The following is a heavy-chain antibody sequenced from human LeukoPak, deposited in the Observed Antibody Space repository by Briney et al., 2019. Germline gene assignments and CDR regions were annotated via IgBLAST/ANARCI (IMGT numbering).Heavy chain of an antibody. CDR1: GFTFSSYA. Sequence: PGGSLRLSCAASGFTFSSYAMSWVRQAPGKGLEWVSAISGSGGSTYYADSVKGRFTISRDNSKNTLYLQMNSLRAEDTAVYYCAKDLFPVSAMVTPILSYAFDIWGQGTMVTVSS. CDR2: ISGSGGST. D-gene: IGHD5-18*01. V-gene: IGHV3-23*01. J-gene: IGHJ3*02. CDR3: AKDLFPVSAMVTPILSYAFDI.